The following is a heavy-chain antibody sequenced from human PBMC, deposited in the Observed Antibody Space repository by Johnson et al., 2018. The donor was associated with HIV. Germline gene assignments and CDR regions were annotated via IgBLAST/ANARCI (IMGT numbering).Heavy chain of an antibody. D-gene: IGHD2-2*01. Sequence: VQLVESGGGLAQPGGSLRLSCATSGFTFRSYGMHWVRQASGKGLEWVGRIRSKANSYATVYAASVKGRFTISREDSKNTAYLQMNSLKTEDTALYYCARVRVKRVQSSSWYGGAFDLWGQGTMVTVSS. V-gene: IGHV3-73*02. CDR3: ARVRVKRVQSSSWYGGAFDL. CDR2: IRSKANSYAT. J-gene: IGHJ3*01. CDR1: GFTFRSYG.